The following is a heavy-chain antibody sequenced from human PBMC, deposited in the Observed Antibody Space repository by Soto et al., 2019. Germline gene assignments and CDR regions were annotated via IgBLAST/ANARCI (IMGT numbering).Heavy chain of an antibody. CDR1: VAPSAVVVTT. CDR2: SSGST. D-gene: IGHD3-10*01. J-gene: IGHJ4*02. CDR3: ARSLITMVPEAD. V-gene: IGHV4-39*01. Sequence: PSETLSSPALSLVAPSAVVVTTGAGSASPQGRGWSGLGVSSGSTYYNPSLKSRVTISVDTSKNQFSLKLSSVTAADTAVYYCARSLITMVPEADWGQGTLVTVSS.